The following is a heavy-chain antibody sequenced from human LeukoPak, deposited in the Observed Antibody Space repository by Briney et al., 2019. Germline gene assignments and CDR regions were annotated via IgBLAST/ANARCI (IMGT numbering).Heavy chain of an antibody. CDR1: GGTFSSYA. V-gene: IGHV1-69*04. J-gene: IGHJ4*02. CDR3: ARSGVRGVIYFDY. Sequence: ASVKVSCKASGGTFSSYAISWVRQAPGQGLEWMGRIIPILGIANYAQKFQGRVTITADKSTSTAYMELSSLRSEDTAVYYCARSGVRGVIYFDYWGQGTLVTVSS. CDR2: IIPILGIA. D-gene: IGHD3-10*01.